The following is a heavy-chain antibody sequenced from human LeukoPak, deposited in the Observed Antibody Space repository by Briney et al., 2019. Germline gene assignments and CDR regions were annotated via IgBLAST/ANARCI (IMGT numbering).Heavy chain of an antibody. V-gene: IGHV3-21*01. J-gene: IGHJ3*01. CDR3: LGAFDF. CDR1: GFIFSTYS. CDR2: ISSSSTYI. Sequence: PGGSLRLSCAASGFIFSTYSMSWVRQAPGKGLEWVSSISSSSTYIHYADSVKGRFTISRDNAQNSLYLQMNSLRVEDTAVYYCLGAFDFWGQGTMVTVSS.